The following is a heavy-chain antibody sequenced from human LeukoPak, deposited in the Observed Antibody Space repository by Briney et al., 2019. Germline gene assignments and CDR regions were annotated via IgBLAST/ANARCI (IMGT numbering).Heavy chain of an antibody. Sequence: GGSLRLSFAASGFTFSSYAMSWVRQAPGKGLEWVSAISGSGGSTYYADSVKGRFTISRDNSKNTLYLQMNSLRAEDTAVYYCCVKAAAGTSGYFQHWGQGTLVTVSS. CDR2: ISGSGGST. V-gene: IGHV3-23*01. CDR1: GFTFSSYA. D-gene: IGHD6-13*01. CDR3: CVKAAAGTSGYFQH. J-gene: IGHJ1*01.